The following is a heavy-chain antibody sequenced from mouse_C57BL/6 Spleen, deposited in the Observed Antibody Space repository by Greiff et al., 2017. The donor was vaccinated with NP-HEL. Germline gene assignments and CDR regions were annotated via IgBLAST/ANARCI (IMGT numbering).Heavy chain of an antibody. CDR1: GYTFTSYW. D-gene: IGHD2-1*01. V-gene: IGHV1-59*01. J-gene: IGHJ3*01. Sequence: QVQLQQPGAELVRPGTSVKLSCKASGYTFTSYWMHWVKQRPGQGLEWIGVIDPSDSYTNYNQKFKGKATLTVDTSSSTAYMQLSSLTSEDSAVYYCARSGNSTWFAYWGQGTLVTVSA. CDR3: ARSGNSTWFAY. CDR2: IDPSDSYT.